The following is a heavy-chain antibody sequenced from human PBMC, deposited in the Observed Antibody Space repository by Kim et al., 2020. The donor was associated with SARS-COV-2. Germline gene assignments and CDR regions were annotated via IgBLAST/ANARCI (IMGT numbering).Heavy chain of an antibody. CDR3: ARTYYGSGSYYKGYYYYGMDV. D-gene: IGHD3-10*01. Sequence: SVKVSCKASGGTFSSYAISWVRQAPGQGLEWMGRIIPILGIANYAQKFQGRVTITADKSTSTAYMELSSLRSEDTAVYYFARTYYGSGSYYKGYYYYGMDVWGQGTTVTVSS. J-gene: IGHJ6*02. CDR2: IIPILGIA. CDR1: GGTFSSYA. V-gene: IGHV1-69*04.